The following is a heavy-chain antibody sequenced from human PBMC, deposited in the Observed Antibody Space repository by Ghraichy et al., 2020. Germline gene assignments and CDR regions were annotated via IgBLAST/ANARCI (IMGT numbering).Heavy chain of an antibody. V-gene: IGHV4-39*01. CDR1: GGSISSSTYY. D-gene: IGHD3-22*01. CDR2: IYYTGST. J-gene: IGHJ4*02. CDR3: ARQGGYYSDSSGSNRRPFDY. Sequence: ESLNISCTVSGGSISSSTYYWGWIRQPPGKGLEWIASIYYTGSTNYNPSLKSRVTISVDTSKNQFSLRLASVTAADTALYYCARQGGYYSDSSGSNRRPFDYWGQGTLVTVSS.